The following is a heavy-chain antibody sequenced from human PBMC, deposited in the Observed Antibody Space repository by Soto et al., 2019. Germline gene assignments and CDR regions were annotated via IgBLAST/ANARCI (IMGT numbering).Heavy chain of an antibody. CDR3: ASVENYYGSGF. D-gene: IGHD3-10*01. Sequence: QVQLVESGGGVVQPGRSLRLSCAASGFTFSNYGMHWLRQAPGKGLEWVAVIWYDGTTKYYADSVKGRFTISRDNSKNTLYLQMITLRAEDTAVYYCASVENYYGSGFWGQGTLVTVSS. CDR2: IWYDGTTK. CDR1: GFTFSNYG. J-gene: IGHJ4*02. V-gene: IGHV3-33*01.